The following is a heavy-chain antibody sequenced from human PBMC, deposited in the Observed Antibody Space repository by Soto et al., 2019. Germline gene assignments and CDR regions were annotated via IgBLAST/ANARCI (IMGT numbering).Heavy chain of an antibody. J-gene: IGHJ4*02. V-gene: IGHV4-4*07. CDR1: GDSISSYS. CDR3: ARESLKETITMTVVIDH. D-gene: IGHD3-22*01. CDR2: VYRGTS. Sequence: QVQLQESGPGLVKPSETLSLICSVSGDSISSYSWSWIRQPAGKGLEWLGSVYRGTSNYNPSLKSRLIMSLDTSKNQFSLNLRSVTAADTAVYYCARESLKETITMTVVIDHWGQGTQVTVSS.